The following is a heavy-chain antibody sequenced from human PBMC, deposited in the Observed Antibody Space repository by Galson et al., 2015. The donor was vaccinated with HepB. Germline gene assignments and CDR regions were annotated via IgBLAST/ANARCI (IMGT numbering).Heavy chain of an antibody. V-gene: IGHV1-69*13. Sequence: SVKVSCKASGGTFSSYAISWVRQAPGQGLEWMGGIIPIFGTANYAQKFQGRVTITADESTSTAYMELSSLRSEDTAVYYCARGGSIVATFFDYWGQGTLVTVSS. CDR1: GGTFSSYA. CDR2: IIPIFGTA. D-gene: IGHD5-12*01. CDR3: ARGGSIVATFFDY. J-gene: IGHJ4*02.